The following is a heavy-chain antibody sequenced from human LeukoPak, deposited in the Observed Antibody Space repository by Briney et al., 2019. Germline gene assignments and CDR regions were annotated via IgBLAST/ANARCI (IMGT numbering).Heavy chain of an antibody. V-gene: IGHV3-21*01. D-gene: IGHD2-15*01. CDR3: ARGIQYCSGGSCSPYFDY. Sequence: GGSLRLSCAASGFTFSGYSMNWVRQAPGKGLEWVSSISSSSSYIYYADSVKGRFTISRDNAKNSLYLQMNSLRAEDTAVYYCARGIQYCSGGSCSPYFDYWGQGTLVTVSS. CDR1: GFTFSGYS. J-gene: IGHJ4*02. CDR2: ISSSSSYI.